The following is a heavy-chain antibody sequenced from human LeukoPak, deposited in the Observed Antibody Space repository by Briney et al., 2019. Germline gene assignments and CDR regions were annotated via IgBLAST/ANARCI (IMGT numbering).Heavy chain of an antibody. CDR1: GGSISSSSYY. CDR2: IYYSGST. Sequence: PSETLSLTCTVSGGSISSSSYYWGWIRQPPGKGLEWIGSIYYSGSTYYNPSLKSRVTISVDTSKNQFSLKLSSVTAADTAVYYCARVGYCSSTSCYTGGYYYCMDVWGKGTTVTVSS. J-gene: IGHJ6*03. D-gene: IGHD2-2*02. CDR3: ARVGYCSSTSCYTGGYYYCMDV. V-gene: IGHV4-39*07.